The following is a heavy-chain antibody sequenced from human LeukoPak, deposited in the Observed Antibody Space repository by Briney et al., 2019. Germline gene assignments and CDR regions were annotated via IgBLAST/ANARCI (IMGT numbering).Heavy chain of an antibody. Sequence: APVKVSCKASGGTFSSYAISWVRQAPGQGLEWMGGIIPIFGTANYAQKFQGRVTITADESTSTAYMELSSLRSEDTAVYYCARVAGGDYYDSSGYYDYWGQGTLVTVSS. CDR2: IIPIFGTA. D-gene: IGHD3-22*01. CDR3: ARVAGGDYYDSSGYYDY. V-gene: IGHV1-69*13. CDR1: GGTFSSYA. J-gene: IGHJ4*02.